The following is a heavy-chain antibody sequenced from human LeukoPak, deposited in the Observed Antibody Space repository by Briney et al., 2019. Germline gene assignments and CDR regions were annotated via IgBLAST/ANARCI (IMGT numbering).Heavy chain of an antibody. CDR2: INPKNAGT. V-gene: IGHV1-2*02. D-gene: IGHD6-13*01. CDR1: GYTSTGHY. CDR3: ARTLYIAAAPGGFDY. J-gene: IGHJ4*02. Sequence: GSAKVSCKPSGYTSTGHYIHCVRQAPGQGLEWMGWINPKNAGTNYAQKFQGRVTMTRDTSTGTAYMELSRLRSDDTAVYYCARTLYIAAAPGGFDYWGQGTLVAVSS.